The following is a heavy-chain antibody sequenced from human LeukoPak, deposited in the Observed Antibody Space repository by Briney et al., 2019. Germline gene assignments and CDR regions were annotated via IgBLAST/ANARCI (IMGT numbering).Heavy chain of an antibody. CDR2: IKHDGSED. CDR3: ARDLYRIVVVPHYFDY. D-gene: IGHD3-22*01. Sequence: PGGSLRLSCAASGFTFSNYWMTWVRQAPGKGLEWVANIKHDGSEDYYLDSVKGRFTISRDNAKSSMWLQMNSLRDEDTAVYYCARDLYRIVVVPHYFDYWGQGTLVTVSS. CDR1: GFTFSNYW. J-gene: IGHJ4*02. V-gene: IGHV3-7*01.